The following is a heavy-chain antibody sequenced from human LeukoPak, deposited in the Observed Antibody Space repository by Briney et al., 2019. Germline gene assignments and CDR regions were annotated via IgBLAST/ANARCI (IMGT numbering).Heavy chain of an antibody. J-gene: IGHJ6*04. V-gene: IGHV4-59*11. CDR1: GGSISSHY. CDR3: ARAFWSGYPHLDV. D-gene: IGHD3-3*01. CDR2: IYYSGST. Sequence: SETLSLTCTVSGGSISSHYWSWIRQPPGKGLEWIGYIYYSGSTNYNPSLKSRVTISVDTSKNQFSLKPSSVTAADTAVYYCARAFWSGYPHLDVWGKGTTVTVSS.